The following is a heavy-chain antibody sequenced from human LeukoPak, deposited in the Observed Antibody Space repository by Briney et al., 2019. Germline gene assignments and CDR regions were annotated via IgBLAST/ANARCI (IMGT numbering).Heavy chain of an antibody. D-gene: IGHD4-17*01. V-gene: IGHV5-51*01. CDR3: ARTTDDYGDYGGLYGMDV. CDR2: IYPGDSDT. Sequence: GAALKISCKGSGSRFTSYWIGWGRPMPGKGLGWMGIIYPGDSDTRYSPSFQGQVTISADKSISTAYLQWSSLKASDTAMYYCARTTDDYGDYGGLYGMDVWGKGTTVTVSS. J-gene: IGHJ6*04. CDR1: GSRFTSYW.